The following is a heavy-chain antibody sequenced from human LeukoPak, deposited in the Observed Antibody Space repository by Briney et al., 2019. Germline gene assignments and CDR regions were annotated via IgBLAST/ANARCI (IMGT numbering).Heavy chain of an antibody. CDR1: GYTLTELS. V-gene: IGHV1-24*01. CDR3: ATVIRYGGYFDY. J-gene: IGHJ4*02. Sequence: GASVKVSCKVSGYTLTELSMHWVRQARGKGLEWMGGFDPEDGETIYAQKFQGRVTMTEDTSTDTAYMELSSLRSEDTAVYYCATVIRYGGYFDYWGQGTLVTVSS. CDR2: FDPEDGET. D-gene: IGHD3-16*01.